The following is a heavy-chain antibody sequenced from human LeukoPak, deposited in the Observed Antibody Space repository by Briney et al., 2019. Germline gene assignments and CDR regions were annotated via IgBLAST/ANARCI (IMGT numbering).Heavy chain of an antibody. CDR1: GGSFSGYY. V-gene: IGHV4-34*01. D-gene: IGHD6-6*01. CDR2: INHSGST. CDR3: ASSRLVYSSSSESGPAPNWFDP. Sequence: SETLSLTCAVYGGSFSGYYWSWIRQPPGKGLEWIGEINHSGSTNYNPSLKSRVTISVDTSKNQFSLKLSSVTAADTAVYYCASSRLVYSSSSESGPAPNWFDPWGQGTLVTVSS. J-gene: IGHJ5*02.